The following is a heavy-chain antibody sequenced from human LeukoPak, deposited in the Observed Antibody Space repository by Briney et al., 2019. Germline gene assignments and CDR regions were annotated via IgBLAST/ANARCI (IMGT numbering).Heavy chain of an antibody. J-gene: IGHJ5*02. CDR2: IKQDGSEK. V-gene: IGHV3-7*01. CDR3: APGGGSGIGSISLPLDP. D-gene: IGHD3-10*01. CDR1: GFTFSSYW. Sequence: GGSLRLSCAASGFTFSSYWMSWVRQAPGKGLEWVANIKQDGSEKYYVDSVKGRFTISRDNAKNSLYLQMNSLRAEDTAVYYCAPGGGSGIGSISLPLDPWGQGTLVTVSS.